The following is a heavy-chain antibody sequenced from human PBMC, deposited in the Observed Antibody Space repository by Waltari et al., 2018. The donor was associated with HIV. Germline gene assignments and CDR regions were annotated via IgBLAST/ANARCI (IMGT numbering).Heavy chain of an antibody. D-gene: IGHD2-15*01. J-gene: IGHJ4*02. V-gene: IGHV4-39*01. CDR3: ARAVQGYCSGGSCENYFDY. CDR1: DGSISSSSPY. Sequence: QLQLQESGPGLVKPWETLSLTCTVPDGSISSSSPYWGWIRTPPGTGLEWIGSSYYSGSTYYNPSLKSRVTISVDTSKNQFSLKLSSVTAADTAVYYCARAVQGYCSGGSCENYFDYWGQGTLVTVSS. CDR2: SYYSGST.